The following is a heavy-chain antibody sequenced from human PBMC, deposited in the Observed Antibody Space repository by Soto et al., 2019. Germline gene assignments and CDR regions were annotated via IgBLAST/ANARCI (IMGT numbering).Heavy chain of an antibody. D-gene: IGHD1-1*01. J-gene: IGHJ6*02. CDR1: GDSVSSNSAA. CDR2: TYYRSKWYN. V-gene: IGHV6-1*01. Sequence: SQTLSLTCAISGDSVSSNSAAWNWIRQSPSRGLERLGRTYYRSKWYNDYAVSVKSRITINPDTSKNQFSLQLNSVTPEDTAVYYCARELEKANWTYYYYYGMDVWGQGTTVTV. CDR3: ARELEKANWTYYYYYGMDV.